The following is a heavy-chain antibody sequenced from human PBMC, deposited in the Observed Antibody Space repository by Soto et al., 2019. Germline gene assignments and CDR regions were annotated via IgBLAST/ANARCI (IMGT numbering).Heavy chain of an antibody. Sequence: EVQVLESGGDLVQPGGSLRLSCAAVSGFTFSSYALAWVRQAPGKVLEWVSSISRSGDTTDYADSVKGRFTVSRDNSRRTLYLQMDSLRAEDTAVYYCANVMSVTGRGRGYWGQGTLVTVSS. CDR3: ANVMSVTGRGRGY. CDR2: ISRSGDTT. V-gene: IGHV3-23*01. J-gene: IGHJ4*02. CDR1: GFTFSSYA. D-gene: IGHD6-19*01.